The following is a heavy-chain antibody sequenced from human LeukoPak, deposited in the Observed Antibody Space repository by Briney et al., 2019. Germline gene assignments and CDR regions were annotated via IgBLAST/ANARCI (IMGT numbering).Heavy chain of an antibody. CDR2: INPNSGGT. D-gene: IGHD3-22*01. CDR1: GYTFTGYY. J-gene: IGHJ4*02. Sequence: ASVKVSCKASGYTFTGYYMHWVRQAPGQGLEWMGWINPNSGGTNYAQKFQGRVTMTRDTSISTAYMELRSLRSDDTAVYYCARGPYYYDSSGYYAYYFDYWGQGTLVTVSS. V-gene: IGHV1-2*02. CDR3: ARGPYYYDSSGYYAYYFDY.